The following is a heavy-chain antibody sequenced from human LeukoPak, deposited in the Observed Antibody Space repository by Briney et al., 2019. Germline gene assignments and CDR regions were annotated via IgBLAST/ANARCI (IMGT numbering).Heavy chain of an antibody. Sequence: ASVKVSCKASGYTFTSYDINWVRQATGQGLEWMGWMNPNSGNTGYAQKFQGRVTITRNTSISTAYMELSSLRSEDTAVYYCARDGSGSLLAGPPRYYGMDVWGQGTTVTVSS. CDR3: ARDGSGSLLAGPPRYYGMDV. CDR2: MNPNSGNT. D-gene: IGHD1-26*01. CDR1: GYTFTSYD. V-gene: IGHV1-8*03. J-gene: IGHJ6*02.